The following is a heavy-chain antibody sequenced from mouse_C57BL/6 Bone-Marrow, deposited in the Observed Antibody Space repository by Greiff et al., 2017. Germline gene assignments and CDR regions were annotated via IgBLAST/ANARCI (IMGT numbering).Heavy chain of an antibody. V-gene: IGHV5-4*01. CDR2: ISDGGSYT. CDR1: GFTFSSSA. CDR3: TRDRGHQRDYCDY. J-gene: IGHJ2*01. D-gene: IGHD1-1*02. Sequence: EVMLVESGGGLVKPGGSPKLSFAASGFTFSSSAMSWVRQTPERRLEWVATISDGGSYTYYPDNVKGRFTISRDTAKNNLYLQMSHLKSEDTAMYYCTRDRGHQRDYCDYWGQGTTLTVSS.